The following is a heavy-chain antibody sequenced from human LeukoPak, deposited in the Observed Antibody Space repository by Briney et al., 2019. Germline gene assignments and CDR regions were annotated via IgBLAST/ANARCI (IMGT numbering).Heavy chain of an antibody. CDR1: GYTFTSIY. CDR3: ARDIPERGFGELFGTHNWFDP. V-gene: IGHV1-46*01. D-gene: IGHD3-10*01. Sequence: ASVKVSCKAFGYTFTSIYMHWVRLAPGQGPEWMGVISPSGGSTTYAQKFQGRVTITADESTSTAYMELSSLRSEDTAVYYCARDIPERGFGELFGTHNWFDPWGQGTLVTVSS. CDR2: ISPSGGST. J-gene: IGHJ5*02.